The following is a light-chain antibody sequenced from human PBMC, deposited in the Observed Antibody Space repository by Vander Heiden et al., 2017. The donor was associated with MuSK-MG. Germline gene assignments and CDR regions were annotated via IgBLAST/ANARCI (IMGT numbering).Light chain of an antibody. V-gene: IGLV3-1*01. CDR3: QAWDSNTVV. CDR1: KLGDKF. Sequence: SYELTQPPSVSVSPGQTATITCSGHKLGDKFPCWYQLKPGQSPLMVIYQDTRRPSGIPERFSGSNSGNTATLTISGTQAMDESYYYCQAWDSNTVVFGGGTKLTVL. J-gene: IGLJ2*01. CDR2: QDT.